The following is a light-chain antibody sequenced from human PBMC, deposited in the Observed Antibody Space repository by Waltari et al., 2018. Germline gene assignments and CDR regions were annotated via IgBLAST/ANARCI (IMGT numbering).Light chain of an antibody. CDR3: CSYTNSRTWV. Sequence: QSALTQPASVSGFPGQSITISCTGTSSDVGRYDLVSWYQQHPDKAPKLMVFEDSKRPSEISNRFSGSKSGNTASLTISGLQAEDEADYYCCSYTNSRTWVFGGGTKLTVL. CDR2: EDS. V-gene: IGLV2-23*01. J-gene: IGLJ3*02. CDR1: SSDVGRYDL.